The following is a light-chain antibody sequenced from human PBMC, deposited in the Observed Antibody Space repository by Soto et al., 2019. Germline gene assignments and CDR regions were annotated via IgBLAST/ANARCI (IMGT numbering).Light chain of an antibody. CDR1: SNDVGSYNL. CDR2: EGS. CDR3: CSYAGSNYYV. V-gene: IGLV2-23*01. Sequence: QSVLTQPASVSGSPGQSITISCTGTSNDVGSYNLVSWYQHHPGKAPKLMIFEGSKRPSGVSNRFSGSKSGNTASLTISGLQAEDVADFYCCSYAGSNYYVFGTGTKVTVL. J-gene: IGLJ1*01.